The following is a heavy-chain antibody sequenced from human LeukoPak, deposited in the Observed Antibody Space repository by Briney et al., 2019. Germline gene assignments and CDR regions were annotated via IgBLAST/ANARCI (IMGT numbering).Heavy chain of an antibody. Sequence: SETLSLTCTVSGGSISSYYWSWIRQPPGKGLEWIGYIYYSGSTNYNPSLKSRVTISVDTSKNQFSLKLSPVTAADTAVYYCARVLDSSGWDFDYWGQGTLVTVSS. V-gene: IGHV4-59*01. CDR3: ARVLDSSGWDFDY. CDR2: IYYSGST. D-gene: IGHD6-19*01. CDR1: GGSISSYY. J-gene: IGHJ4*02.